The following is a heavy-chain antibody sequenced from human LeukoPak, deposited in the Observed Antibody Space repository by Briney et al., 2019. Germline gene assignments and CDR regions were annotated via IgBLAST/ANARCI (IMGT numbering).Heavy chain of an antibody. CDR3: ACRDLSSTWSYP. J-gene: IGHJ5*02. Sequence: GESLKISCKGIGYSFTSYWISWVRQMAGKGLEWMGVIYPGDSRTRYNPSFQGQVTISVDKSISTAYLQWVSLKASDTAMYYCACRDLSSTWSYPWGQGTLVTVSS. CDR2: IYPGDSRT. V-gene: IGHV5-51*01. D-gene: IGHD6-13*01. CDR1: GYSFTSYW.